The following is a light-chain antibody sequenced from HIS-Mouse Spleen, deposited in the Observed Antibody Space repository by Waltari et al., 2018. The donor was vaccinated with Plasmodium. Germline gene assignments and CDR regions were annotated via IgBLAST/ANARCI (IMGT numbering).Light chain of an antibody. CDR3: QQYNNWSFT. V-gene: IGKV3-15*01. CDR2: GAS. J-gene: IGKJ3*01. CDR1: QSVSSN. Sequence: EIVMTQSPATLSVSPGERATLSCRASQSVSSNLTWYQQKPGQAPRLLIYGASTRATGTPARFSGSGCGTEFTLTISSLQSEDFAVYYCQQYNNWSFTFGPGTKVDIK.